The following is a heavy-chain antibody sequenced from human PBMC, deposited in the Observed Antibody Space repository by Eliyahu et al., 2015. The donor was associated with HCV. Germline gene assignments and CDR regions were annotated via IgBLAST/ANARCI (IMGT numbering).Heavy chain of an antibody. V-gene: IGHV3-33*01. CDR2: VWFDGNNK. CDR3: ARDSGAYCGGDCPPNWYFDL. J-gene: IGHJ2*01. Sequence: QVQLVESGGGVVQPGRSLTLSCVASXFXFSSXXXXWVRQAPGKGLGGVAVVWFDGNNKFYADSVKGRFTISRDNSKNTLYLQMNSLRPEDTAVYYCARDSGAYCGGDCPPNWYFDLWGRGTPVTVSS. D-gene: IGHD2-21*02. CDR1: XFXFSSXX.